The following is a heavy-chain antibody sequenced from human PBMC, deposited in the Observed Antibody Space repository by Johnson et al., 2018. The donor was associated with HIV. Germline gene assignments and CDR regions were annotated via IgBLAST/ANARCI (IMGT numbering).Heavy chain of an antibody. CDR2: ISADGTNK. CDR1: GFTFSSYA. CDR3: ARDWGLYNWNDPGAFDI. V-gene: IGHV3-30-3*01. D-gene: IGHD1-1*01. Sequence: VQVVESGGGVVQPGRSLRLSCAASGFTFSSYAMHWVRQAPGKGLEWVAVISADGTNKYYADSVKGRFTISRDNSKNILYLQMDSLRPEDTAMYFCARDWGLYNWNDPGAFDIWGQGTMVTVSS. J-gene: IGHJ3*02.